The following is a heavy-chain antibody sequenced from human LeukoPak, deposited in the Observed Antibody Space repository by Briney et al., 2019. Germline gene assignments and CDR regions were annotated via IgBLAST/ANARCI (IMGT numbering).Heavy chain of an antibody. CDR1: GGSISSYY. CDR3: ARQYCSSTNCYTFDY. CDR2: IYYSGST. J-gene: IGHJ4*02. Sequence: SETLSLTCTVSGGSISSYYWGWIRQPPGTGLEWIGNIYYSGSTYYNPSLKSRVTMSVDTSKNQFSLKLSSVTAADTAVYYCARQYCSSTNCYTFDYWGQGTLVTVSS. V-gene: IGHV4-39*01. D-gene: IGHD2-2*02.